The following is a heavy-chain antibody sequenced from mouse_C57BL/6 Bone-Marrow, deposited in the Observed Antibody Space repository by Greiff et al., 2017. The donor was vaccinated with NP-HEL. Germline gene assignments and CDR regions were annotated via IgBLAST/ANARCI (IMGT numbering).Heavy chain of an antibody. CDR2: INPSNGGT. J-gene: IGHJ3*01. V-gene: IGHV1-53*01. D-gene: IGHD1-1*01. CDR3: ARSHYYGRKNWFAY. Sequence: VQLQQSGTELVKPGASVKLSCKASGYTFTSYWMHWVKQRPGQGLEWIGNINPSNGGTNYNEKFKSKATLTVDKSSSTAYMQLSSLTSEDSAVYYCARSHYYGRKNWFAYWGQGTLVTVSA. CDR1: GYTFTSYW.